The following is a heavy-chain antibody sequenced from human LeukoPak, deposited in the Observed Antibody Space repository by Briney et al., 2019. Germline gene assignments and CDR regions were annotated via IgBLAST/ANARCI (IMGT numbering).Heavy chain of an antibody. CDR2: INSDGSST. V-gene: IGHV3-74*01. J-gene: IGHJ4*02. Sequence: GGSLRLSCAASGFTFSSYWMHWVRQAPGKGLVWVSRINSDGSSTSYADSVKGRFTISRDNAKNTLYLQMNSLRAEDTAVYYCARGDHYDIPDYWGQGTLVTVSS. CDR3: ARGDHYDIPDY. D-gene: IGHD3-22*01. CDR1: GFTFSSYW.